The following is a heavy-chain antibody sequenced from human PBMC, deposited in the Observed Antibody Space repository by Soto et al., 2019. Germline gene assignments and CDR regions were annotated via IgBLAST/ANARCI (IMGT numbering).Heavy chain of an antibody. CDR2: MSYDGNNQ. Sequence: QVQLVESGGGVVQPGRSLRLSCAASGFTFSSYAMHWVRQAPGKGLEWVAIMSYDGNNQYYADSGKGRFTISRDNFKNALYMQMNSLGDEDTAVYYCAQALGELSPDSFDYWGQGTLVTVSS. J-gene: IGHJ4*02. CDR1: GFTFSSYA. V-gene: IGHV3-30*03. CDR3: AQALGELSPDSFDY. D-gene: IGHD3-16*02.